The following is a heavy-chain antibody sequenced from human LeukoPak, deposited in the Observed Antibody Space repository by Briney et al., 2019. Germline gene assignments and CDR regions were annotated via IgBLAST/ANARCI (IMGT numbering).Heavy chain of an antibody. D-gene: IGHD5-24*01. V-gene: IGHV4-31*03. CDR2: IYYSGST. Sequence: SETLSLTCTVSGGSISSGGYYWSWIRQHPGKGLEWIGYIYYSGSTYYNPSLKSRVTISVDTSKNQFSLKLSSVTAADTAVYYCARVRRWLQLGLGYSWFDPWGQGTLVTVSS. CDR3: ARVRRWLQLGLGYSWFDP. CDR1: GGSISSGGYY. J-gene: IGHJ5*02.